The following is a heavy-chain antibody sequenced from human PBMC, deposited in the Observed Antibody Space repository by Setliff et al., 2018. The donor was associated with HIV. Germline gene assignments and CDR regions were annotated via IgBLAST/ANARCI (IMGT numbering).Heavy chain of an antibody. CDR2: IYTSGTT. D-gene: IGHD2-8*02. J-gene: IGHJ4*02. V-gene: IGHV4-4*09. Sequence: SETLSLTCFVSGVSISGHFWGWIRQPPGKGLEWIGYIYTSGTTEYNPSLDSRVTISVDTSRDQFSLNLRSVTAADTALYFCARLIHTGLLYFDYWGLGMLVTVSP. CDR3: ARLIHTGLLYFDY. CDR1: GVSISGHF.